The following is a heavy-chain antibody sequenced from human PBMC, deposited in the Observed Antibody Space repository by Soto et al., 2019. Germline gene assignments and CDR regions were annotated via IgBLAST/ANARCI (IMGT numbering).Heavy chain of an antibody. CDR1: GGSISSTNW. D-gene: IGHD3-22*01. J-gene: IGHJ3*02. Sequence: TSETLSLTCVVSGGSISSTNWWTWVRQTPGKGLDWFGEVYHTGSTNYNPSLKNRVTISVDTSKNQFSLKLSSVTAADTAVYYCARDTYYYDSSGLDAFDIWGQGTMVTVSS. CDR2: VYHTGST. V-gene: IGHV4-4*02. CDR3: ARDTYYYDSSGLDAFDI.